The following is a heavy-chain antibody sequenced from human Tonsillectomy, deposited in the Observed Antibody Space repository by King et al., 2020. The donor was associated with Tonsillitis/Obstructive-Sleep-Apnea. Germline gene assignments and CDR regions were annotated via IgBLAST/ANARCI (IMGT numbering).Heavy chain of an antibody. CDR3: ARGLTLNGAYVPGVGAFDI. D-gene: IGHD4-17*01. CDR1: EYTFTGYY. CDR2: INPASGDT. V-gene: IGHV1-2*06. Sequence: VQLVESGAEVKKPGASVKVSCGALEYTFTGYYMYWVRQAPGQGLEWMGRINPASGDTNYTQKFQGRVTMTRDPSISMAYLELSRLRSDDTAVYYGARGLTLNGAYVPGVGAFDIWGQGTKVAVSS. J-gene: IGHJ3*02.